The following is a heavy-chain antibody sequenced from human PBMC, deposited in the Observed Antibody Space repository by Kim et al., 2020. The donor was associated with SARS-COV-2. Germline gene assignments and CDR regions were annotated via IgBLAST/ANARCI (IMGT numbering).Heavy chain of an antibody. CDR2: YSGGYTAA. CDR3: AKGRLWGYYDAKGYRDDAFDI. CDR1: DSNFNNFA. J-gene: IGHJ3*02. V-gene: IGHV3-23*01. Sequence: GGSLRLSCVVSDSNFNNFAINWVRQAPGKGLEWVSAYSGGYTAAYYADSVKGRFTISRDKSKNTVSLQMNRLRVEDTAVYYCAKGRLWGYYDAKGYRDDAFDIWGQGTVVTVSS. D-gene: IGHD3-22*01.